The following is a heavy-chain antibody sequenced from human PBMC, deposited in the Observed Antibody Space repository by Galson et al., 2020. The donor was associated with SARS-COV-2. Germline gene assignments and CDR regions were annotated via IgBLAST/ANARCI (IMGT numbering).Heavy chain of an antibody. J-gene: IGHJ4*02. CDR2: IWFDGSDQ. D-gene: IGHD6-19*01. V-gene: IGHV3-33*01. CDR1: GFTFSNHA. Sequence: GRSLRLSCAMSGFTFSNHAMHWARQAPGKGLEWVAQIWFDGSDQSYADPVQGRLTVSRDNTKSTVYLQMNNLTPEDTAVYFCAGDGQSISGWACDYWGKGTLVTVSS. CDR3: AGDGQSISGWACDY.